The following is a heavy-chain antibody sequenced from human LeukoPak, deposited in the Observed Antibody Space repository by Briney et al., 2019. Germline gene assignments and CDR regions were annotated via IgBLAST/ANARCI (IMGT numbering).Heavy chain of an antibody. CDR2: MNQDGSKK. CDR1: GFTFNNYW. J-gene: IGHJ5*01. Sequence: GGSLRLSCAASGFTFNNYWLSWVRQAPGQGLERVANMNQDGSKKYYVDSVKGRFTISRDNAKNSLYLQMNSLRAEDTAVYYCGREMPGGSNWFDFWGQGTLVTVSS. CDR3: GREMPGGSNWFDF. V-gene: IGHV3-7*01. D-gene: IGHD2-2*01.